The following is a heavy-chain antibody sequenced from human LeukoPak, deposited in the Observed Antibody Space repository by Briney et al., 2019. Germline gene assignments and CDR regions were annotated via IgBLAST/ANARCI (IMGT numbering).Heavy chain of an antibody. CDR3: ARDGSSHSSGWYVY. D-gene: IGHD6-19*01. V-gene: IGHV4-39*07. J-gene: IGHJ4*02. CDR1: GGSISSSSYY. CDR2: IYYSGST. Sequence: SETLSLTCTVSGGSISSSSYYWGWIRQPPGKGLEWIGSIYYSGSTYYNPSLKSRVTISVDTSKNQFSLKLSSVTAADTAVYYCARDGSSHSSGWYVYWGQGTLVAVSS.